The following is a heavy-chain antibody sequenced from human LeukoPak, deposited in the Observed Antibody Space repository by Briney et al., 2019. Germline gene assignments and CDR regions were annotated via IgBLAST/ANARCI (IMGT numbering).Heavy chain of an antibody. CDR1: GYTFTGYY. CDR2: INPNSGGT. Sequence: ASVKVSCKASGYTFTGYYMHWVRQAPGQGLGWMGRINPNSGGTNYAQKFQGRVTMTRDTSISTAYMELSRLRSDDTAVYYCARPIWFGELDDYWGQGTLVTVSS. CDR3: ARPIWFGELDDY. V-gene: IGHV1-2*06. J-gene: IGHJ4*02. D-gene: IGHD3-10*01.